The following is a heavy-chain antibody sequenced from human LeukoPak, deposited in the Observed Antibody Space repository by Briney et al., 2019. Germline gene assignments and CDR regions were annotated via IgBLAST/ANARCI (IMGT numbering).Heavy chain of an antibody. J-gene: IGHJ4*02. Sequence: GGSLRLSCAASGFTFSSYAMSWVRQAPGKGLEWVSAISGSGGSTYYADSVKGRFTISRDNSKNTLYLQMNSLRAEDTAVYYCAKDLRGYSYGYWLDYWGQGTLVTVSS. D-gene: IGHD5-18*01. V-gene: IGHV3-23*01. CDR1: GFTFSSYA. CDR2: ISGSGGST. CDR3: AKDLRGYSYGYWLDY.